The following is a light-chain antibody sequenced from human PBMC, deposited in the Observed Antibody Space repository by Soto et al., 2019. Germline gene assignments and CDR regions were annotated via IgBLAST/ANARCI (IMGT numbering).Light chain of an antibody. V-gene: IGKV1-12*01. CDR3: QQADRFPST. CDR1: QGINHW. CDR2: AAS. Sequence: EIQMTQSPSSASASVGAPVTITCRASQGINHWLAWYQQKPGKAPELLIYAASTWQSGVPSRFSGSVSETDFKLTISSLQPEDCATYYCQQADRFPSTLGQGTKLEIK. J-gene: IGKJ2*01.